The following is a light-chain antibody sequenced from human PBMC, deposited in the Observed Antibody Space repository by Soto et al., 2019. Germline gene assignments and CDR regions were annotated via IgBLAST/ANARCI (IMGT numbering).Light chain of an antibody. V-gene: IGKV1-17*01. CDR3: QQDYSHTQK. CDR2: AAS. CDR1: QGIRND. Sequence: PGSLSASVVDTVTIICRASQGIRNDLGWYQQKPGKAPKRLIYAASSLQSGVPSRFSGSGSGTDFTLTISSLQAEDVAVYYCQQDYSHTQKFGQGTKVEIK. J-gene: IGKJ1*01.